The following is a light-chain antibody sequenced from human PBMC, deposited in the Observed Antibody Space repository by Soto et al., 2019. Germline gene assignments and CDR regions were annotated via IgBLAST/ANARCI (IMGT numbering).Light chain of an antibody. CDR2: EGS. J-gene: IGLJ2*01. CDR3: CSYAGSRRGV. CDR1: SSDVGGYNL. Sequence: QSVLTQPASVSGSPGQSITISCTGTSSDVGGYNLVSWYQQHPGKAPKLMIYEGSKRPSGVSNRFSGSKSGNTASLTISGLQAEDEADYYCCSYAGSRRGVFGGGTKLTVL. V-gene: IGLV2-23*01.